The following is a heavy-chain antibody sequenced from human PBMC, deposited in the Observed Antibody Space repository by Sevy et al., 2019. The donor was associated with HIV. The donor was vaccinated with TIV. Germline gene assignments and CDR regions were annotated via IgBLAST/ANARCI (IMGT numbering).Heavy chain of an antibody. CDR2: IWYDGTNK. J-gene: IGHJ4*02. Sequence: GGSLRLSCAASGFTFSSYGMHWVRQAPGKGLEWVAVIWYDGTNKYYADSVKGRFTISRDNSNNTLYLQMNSLRAEDTAVYYCAREGLLEWLFSFDYWGQGTLVTVSS. V-gene: IGHV3-33*01. CDR1: GFTFSSYG. D-gene: IGHD3-3*01. CDR3: AREGLLEWLFSFDY.